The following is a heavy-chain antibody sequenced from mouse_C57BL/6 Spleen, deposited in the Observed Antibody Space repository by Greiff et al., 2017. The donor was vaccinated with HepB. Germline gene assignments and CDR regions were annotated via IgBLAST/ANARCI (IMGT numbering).Heavy chain of an antibody. V-gene: IGHV5-6*01. D-gene: IGHD6-5*01. CDR2: ISSGGSYT. CDR3: ARLMPSYYFDY. Sequence: EVKLVESGGDLVKPGGSLKLSCAASGFTFSSYGMSWVRQTPDKRLEWVATISSGGSYTYYPDSVKGRFTISRDNAKNTLYLQMSSLKSEDTAMYYCARLMPSYYFDYWGQGTTLTVSS. J-gene: IGHJ2*01. CDR1: GFTFSSYG.